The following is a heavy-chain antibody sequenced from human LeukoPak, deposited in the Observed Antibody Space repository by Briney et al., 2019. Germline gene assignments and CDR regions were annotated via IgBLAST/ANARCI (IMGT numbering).Heavy chain of an antibody. J-gene: IGHJ3*02. Sequence: ASVKVSCKASGYRFAAYYIHWLRQAPGQGPEWMGWISPNNGVTKYAQRFQGRVTMAWDTSISTAHMELRRLTSDDTAVYYCARDRADNWDRSGYYPDAFDMWGQGTMVTVS. CDR2: ISPNNGVT. CDR3: ARDRADNWDRSGYYPDAFDM. V-gene: IGHV1-2*02. D-gene: IGHD3-22*01. CDR1: GYRFAAYY.